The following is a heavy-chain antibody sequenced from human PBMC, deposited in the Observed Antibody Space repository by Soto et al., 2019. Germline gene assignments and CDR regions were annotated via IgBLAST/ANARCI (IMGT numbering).Heavy chain of an antibody. J-gene: IGHJ6*04. Sequence: EVQLVESGGGLVQPGGSLRLSCAASGFTVSSNYMSWVRQAPGKGLEWVSVIYSGGSTYYADSVKARFTISRDNSKNTLYRQINSLRAEDTAVYYSARDRVGGYDFDVWGKGTTVTVSS. V-gene: IGHV3-66*01. CDR1: GFTVSSNY. D-gene: IGHD2-15*01. CDR3: ARDRVGGYDFDV. CDR2: IYSGGST.